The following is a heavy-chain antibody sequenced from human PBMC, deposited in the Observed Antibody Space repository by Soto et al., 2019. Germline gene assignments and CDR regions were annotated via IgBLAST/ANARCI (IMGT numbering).Heavy chain of an antibody. V-gene: IGHV4-39*01. Sequence: PSETLSLTCSVSGGSICSCSYYWGWIRQPPGKGLKWIGSIYYSGSTYYNPSLKSRVTISVDTSKNQFSLKLSSVTAADTAVYYCARRTEDYDFWSGYPTDAFDIWGQGTMVTVSS. D-gene: IGHD3-3*01. CDR2: IYYSGST. CDR3: ARRTEDYDFWSGYPTDAFDI. J-gene: IGHJ3*02. CDR1: GGSICSCSYY.